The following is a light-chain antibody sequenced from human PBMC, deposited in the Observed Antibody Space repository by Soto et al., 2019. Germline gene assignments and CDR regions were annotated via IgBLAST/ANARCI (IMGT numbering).Light chain of an antibody. J-gene: IGKJ5*01. CDR1: QSVKNNY. Sequence: IILPQSPGTLSLSPGDRATLSCRASQSVKNNYLVWYQQKAGQAPRLLMSGASSRATGVPDRFSGSGSGTDFTLTISRVEPEDFAVYYCQQYGSSPTFGQGTRLEIK. CDR2: GAS. CDR3: QQYGSSPT. V-gene: IGKV3-20*01.